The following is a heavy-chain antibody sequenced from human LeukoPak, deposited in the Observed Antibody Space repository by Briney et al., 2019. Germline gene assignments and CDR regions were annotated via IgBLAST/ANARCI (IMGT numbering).Heavy chain of an antibody. D-gene: IGHD6-19*01. V-gene: IGHV3-21*01. CDR3: ALKAVAGPWGY. CDR2: ISSSSSYI. CDR1: GFTVSSNY. Sequence: GGSLRLSCAASGFTVSSNYMNWVRQAPGKGLEWVSSISSSSSYIYYADSVKGRFTISRDNAKNSLYLQMNSLRAEDTAVYYCALKAVAGPWGYWGQGTLVTVSS. J-gene: IGHJ4*02.